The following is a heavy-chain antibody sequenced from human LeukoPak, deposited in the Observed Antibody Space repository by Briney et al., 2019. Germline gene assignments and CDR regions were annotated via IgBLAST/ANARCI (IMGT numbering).Heavy chain of an antibody. CDR2: INHSGST. V-gene: IGHV4-34*01. CDR1: GGSFSGYY. D-gene: IGHD4-17*01. CDR3: ARGTPYGDYVPYYYYYYMDV. J-gene: IGHJ6*03. Sequence: PSETMSLTCAVYGGSFSGYYWSWIRQPPGKGLEWIGEINHSGSTNYNPSLKSRVTISVDTSKNQFSLKLSSVTAADTAVYYCARGTPYGDYVPYYYYYYMDVWGKGTTVTVSS.